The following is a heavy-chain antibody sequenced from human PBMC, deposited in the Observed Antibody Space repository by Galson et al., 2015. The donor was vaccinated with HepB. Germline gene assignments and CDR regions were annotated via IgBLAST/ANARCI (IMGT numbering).Heavy chain of an antibody. CDR2: ISAYNGNT. V-gene: IGHV1-18*04. CDR1: GYTFTSYG. CDR3: ARGGSLGYSSGWYRGGFDY. D-gene: IGHD6-19*01. J-gene: IGHJ4*02. Sequence: SVKVSCKASGYTFTSYGISWVRQAPGQGLEWMGWISAYNGNTNYAQKLQGRVTMTTDTSTSTAYMKLRSLRSDDTAVYYCARGGSLGYSSGWYRGGFDYWGQGTLVTVSS.